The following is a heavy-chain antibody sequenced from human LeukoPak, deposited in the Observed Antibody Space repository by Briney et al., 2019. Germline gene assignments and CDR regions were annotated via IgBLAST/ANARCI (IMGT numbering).Heavy chain of an antibody. V-gene: IGHV4-59*08. Sequence: SDTLSLTCTVSGGSISSYYWSWIRQPPGKGLEWIGYIYYSGSTNYNPSLKSRVTISVDTSKNQFSLKLSSVTAADTAVYYCARSRHLLWFGEFQAPWGQGTLVTV. CDR2: IYYSGST. D-gene: IGHD3-10*01. CDR3: ARSRHLLWFGEFQAP. CDR1: GGSISSYY. J-gene: IGHJ5*02.